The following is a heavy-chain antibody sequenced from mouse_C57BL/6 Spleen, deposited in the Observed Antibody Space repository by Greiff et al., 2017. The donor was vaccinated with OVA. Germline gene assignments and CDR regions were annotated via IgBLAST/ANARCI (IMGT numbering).Heavy chain of an antibody. CDR2: IDPENGDT. CDR1: GFNIKDDY. Sequence: VQLKQSGAELVRPGASVKLSCTASGFNIKDDYMHWVKQRPEQGLEWIGWIDPENGDTEYASKFQGKATITADTSSNTAYLQLSSLTSEDTAVYYCTPNYYGSSYWYFDVWGTGTTVTVSS. J-gene: IGHJ1*03. V-gene: IGHV14-4*01. D-gene: IGHD1-1*01. CDR3: TPNYYGSSYWYFDV.